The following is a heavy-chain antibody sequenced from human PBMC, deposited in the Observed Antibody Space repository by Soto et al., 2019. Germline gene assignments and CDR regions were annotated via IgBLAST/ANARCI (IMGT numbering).Heavy chain of an antibody. CDR1: GYTFTSYG. CDR2: ISAYNGNT. J-gene: IGHJ4*02. V-gene: IGHV1-18*01. D-gene: IGHD3-3*01. Sequence: QVQLVQSGAEVKKPGASVKVSCKASGYTFTSYGISWVRQAPGQGLEWMGWISAYNGNTNYAQKLQGRVTMTTDTSTSTADMELRSLRSDDTAVYYCARVQRGTYYDFWSGYYPSFDYWGQGTLVTVSS. CDR3: ARVQRGTYYDFWSGYYPSFDY.